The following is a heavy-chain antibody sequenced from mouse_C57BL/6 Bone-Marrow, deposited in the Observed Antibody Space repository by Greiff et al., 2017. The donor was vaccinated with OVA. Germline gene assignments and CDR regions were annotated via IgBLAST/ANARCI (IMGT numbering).Heavy chain of an antibody. CDR1: GYTFTSYW. CDR3: AITVNY. V-gene: IGHV1-59*01. CDR2: IDPSDSYT. Sequence: VQLQQPGAELVRPGTSVKLSCKASGYTFTSYWMHWVKQRPGQGLEWIGVIDPSDSYTNYNQKFKGKATLTVDTSSSTAYMQISSLTSEDSAVYNCAITVNYWGQGTTLTVSS. D-gene: IGHD4-1*01. J-gene: IGHJ2*01.